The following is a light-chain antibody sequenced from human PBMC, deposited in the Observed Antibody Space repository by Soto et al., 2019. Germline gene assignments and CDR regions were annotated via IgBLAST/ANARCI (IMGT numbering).Light chain of an antibody. Sequence: DIQMTQSPSTLSASVGDRVTITCRASQSISNWLAWYQQKPGKAPKLLIYKAINLQSGVPSRFSGSGSGTEFSLPISGLPPDDFAPYYCQRYNDFQYVFGQGNKL. CDR2: KAI. CDR1: QSISNW. J-gene: IGKJ2*01. CDR3: QRYNDFQYV. V-gene: IGKV1-5*03.